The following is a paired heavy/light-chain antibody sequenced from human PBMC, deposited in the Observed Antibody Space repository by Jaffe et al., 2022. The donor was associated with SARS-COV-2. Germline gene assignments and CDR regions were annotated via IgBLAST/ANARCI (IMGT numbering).Heavy chain of an antibody. V-gene: IGHV3-21*01. Sequence: EVVLVESGGGLVKPGGSLRLSCAASGFIFSNYNMNWVRQAPGKGLEWVSYISSTSRYIHYRDSVKGRFTISRDNAKNSLYLQMDSLRAEDTAVYYCARDYQIVAAVYDSWGQGTLVTVSS. J-gene: IGHJ4*02. CDR2: ISSTSRYI. CDR1: GFIFSNYN. D-gene: IGHD5-12*01. CDR3: ARDYQIVAAVYDS.
Light chain of an antibody. V-gene: IGKV3-15*01. CDR2: GAS. CDR1: QSVGSN. Sequence: EIVMTQSPATLSVSPGERATLSCRASQSVGSNLAWYQQKPGQAPRLLIYGASTRATGFPARFSGSGSGTEFTLTISSLQSEDFAVYYCQQYYNWPPGTFGQGTKVENK. CDR3: QQYYNWPPGT. J-gene: IGKJ1*01.